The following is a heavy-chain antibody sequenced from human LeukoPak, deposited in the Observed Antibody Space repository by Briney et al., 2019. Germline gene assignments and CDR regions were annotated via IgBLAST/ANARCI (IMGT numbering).Heavy chain of an antibody. CDR1: GFTFSNAW. CDR2: IKSKTDGGTT. CDR3: TTDTRPYYDSSGYYPPFDY. Sequence: PGGSLRLSCAASGFTFSNAWMSWVRQAPGKGLEWVGRIKSKTDGGTTDYAAPVKGRFTISRDDSKNTLYLQMNSLKTEDTAVYYCTTDTRPYYDSSGYYPPFDYWGQGTLVTVSS. D-gene: IGHD3-22*01. J-gene: IGHJ4*02. V-gene: IGHV3-15*01.